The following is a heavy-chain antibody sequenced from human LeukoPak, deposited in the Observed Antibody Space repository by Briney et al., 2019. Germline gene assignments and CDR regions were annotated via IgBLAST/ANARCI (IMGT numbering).Heavy chain of an antibody. CDR3: ARVWSQAAVDY. Sequence: PSQTLSLTCTVSGGSISSYYWSWIRRPPGKGLEWIGYIYYSGSTNYNPSLKSRVTISVDTSKNQFSLKLSSVTAADTAVYYCARVWSQAAVDYWGQETLVTVSS. CDR2: IYYSGST. J-gene: IGHJ4*02. V-gene: IGHV4-59*01. CDR1: GGSISSYY. D-gene: IGHD2-15*01.